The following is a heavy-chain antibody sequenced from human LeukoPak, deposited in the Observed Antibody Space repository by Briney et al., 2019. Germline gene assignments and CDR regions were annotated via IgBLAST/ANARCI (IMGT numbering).Heavy chain of an antibody. D-gene: IGHD3-22*01. V-gene: IGHV3-11*01. J-gene: IGHJ4*02. CDR2: ISSSGSTI. CDR3: ARSRRITMIVVVPFDY. Sequence: LSLTCTVSGGSITSYYWNWIRQAPGKGLEWVSYISSSGSTIYYADSVKGRFTISRDNAKNSLYLQMNSLRAEDTAVYYCARSRRITMIVVVPFDYWGQGTLVTVSS. CDR1: GGSITSYY.